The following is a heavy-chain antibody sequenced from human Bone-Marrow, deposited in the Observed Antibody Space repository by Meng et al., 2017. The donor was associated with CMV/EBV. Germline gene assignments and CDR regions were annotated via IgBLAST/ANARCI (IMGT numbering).Heavy chain of an antibody. CDR3: ARDLDIPAHYYGMDV. Sequence: ASVKVSCKASGYTFTGYYMHWVRQAPGQGLEWMGWINPNSGGTNYAQKFQGRVTMTRDTSISTAYTELSRLRSDDTAVYYCARDLDIPAHYYGMDVWGQGPTVTVYS. J-gene: IGHJ6*01. CDR1: GYTFTGYY. D-gene: IGHD5-12*01. V-gene: IGHV1-2*02. CDR2: INPNSGGT.